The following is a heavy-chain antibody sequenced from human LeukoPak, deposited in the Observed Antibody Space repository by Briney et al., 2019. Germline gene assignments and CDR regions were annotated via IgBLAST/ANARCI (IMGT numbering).Heavy chain of an antibody. V-gene: IGHV4-59*01. CDR1: GGSISSYY. J-gene: IGHJ5*02. Sequence: SETLSLTCTVSGGSISSYYWSWIRQPPGKGLEWIGYIYYSGSTNYNPSLKSRVTISVDTSKNQFSLKLSSVTAADTAVYYCARFYYYGSGSYLNWLDPWGQGTLVTVSS. CDR3: ARFYYYGSGSYLNWLDP. CDR2: IYYSGST. D-gene: IGHD3-10*01.